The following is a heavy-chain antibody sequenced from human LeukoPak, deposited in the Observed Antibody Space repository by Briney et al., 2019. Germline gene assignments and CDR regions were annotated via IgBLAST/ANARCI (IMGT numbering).Heavy chain of an antibody. D-gene: IGHD3-9*01. J-gene: IGHJ4*02. Sequence: GGSLRLSCAVSGFTFSDYYMSWIRQTPGKGLEWVSYIDSSGRALYYADSVNGRFTISRDNAKNSLFLQMNSLRAEDTAVYYCTRDPDKSSKVDYWGQGTLVIVSS. CDR1: GFTFSDYY. CDR3: TRDPDKSSKVDY. CDR2: IDSSGRAL. V-gene: IGHV3-11*01.